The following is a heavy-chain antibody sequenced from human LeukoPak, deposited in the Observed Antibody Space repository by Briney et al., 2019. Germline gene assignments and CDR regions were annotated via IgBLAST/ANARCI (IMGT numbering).Heavy chain of an antibody. D-gene: IGHD1-7*01. CDR1: RFTFTIDG. CDR2: IWYDGSNK. V-gene: IGHV3-33*06. Sequence: GGSPRLSCAPPRFTFTIDGMHSVPETLGKGRERGADIWYDGSNKYYVYSLKGRFTISRDNSTNTLYLQINSLRAEGTAVYYCAKGGYTWNYNEGRHYFDYWGQGTLVTVSS. CDR3: AKGGYTWNYNEGRHYFDY. J-gene: IGHJ4*02.